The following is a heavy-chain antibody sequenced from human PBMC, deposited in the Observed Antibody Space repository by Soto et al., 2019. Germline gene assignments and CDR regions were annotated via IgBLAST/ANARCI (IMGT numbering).Heavy chain of an antibody. CDR3: ARDRPSSWYLNFDY. V-gene: IGHV3-30-3*01. J-gene: IGHJ4*02. Sequence: GGSLRLSCAASGFTFSSYAMHWVRQAPGKGLEWVAVISYDGSNKYYADSVKGRFTISRDNSKNTLYLQMNSLRAEDTAVYYCARDRPSSWYLNFDYWGQGTLVTVSS. CDR2: ISYDGSNK. D-gene: IGHD6-13*01. CDR1: GFTFSSYA.